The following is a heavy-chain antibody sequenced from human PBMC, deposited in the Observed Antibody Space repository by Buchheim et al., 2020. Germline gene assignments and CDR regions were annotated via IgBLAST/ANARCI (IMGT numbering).Heavy chain of an antibody. CDR2: IGGMGEKK. Sequence: EVQLLASGGGLVQPGGSLRLSCAASGFTSGSYAMAWVRQAPGQGLEWVASIGGMGEKKYYRDSVKGRFTISSDSSKNTLYLQMNSLRVEDTALYFCAKGRGFDRWGQGT. CDR3: AKGRGFDR. CDR1: GFTSGSYA. J-gene: IGHJ4*02. V-gene: IGHV3-23*01.